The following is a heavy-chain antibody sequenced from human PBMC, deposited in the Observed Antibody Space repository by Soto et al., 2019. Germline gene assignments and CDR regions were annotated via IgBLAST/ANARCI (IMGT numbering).Heavy chain of an antibody. V-gene: IGHV3-30*18. J-gene: IGHJ6*02. CDR2: ISYDGSNK. CDR1: GFTFSSYG. Sequence: QVQLVESGGGVVQPGRSLRLSCAASGFTFSSYGMHWVRQAPGKGLEWVAVISYDGSNKYYADPVKGRFTISRDNSKNTLYLQMNSLRAEDTAVYYCAKAGRGGFWSGYYSHYYYGMDVWGQGTTVTVSS. D-gene: IGHD3-3*01. CDR3: AKAGRGGFWSGYYSHYYYGMDV.